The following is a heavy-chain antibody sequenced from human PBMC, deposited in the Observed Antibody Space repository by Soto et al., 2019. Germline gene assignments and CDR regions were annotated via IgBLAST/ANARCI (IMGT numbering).Heavy chain of an antibody. V-gene: IGHV3-30-3*01. CDR2: ISYDGSNK. J-gene: IGHJ6*02. Sequence: GGSLRLSCAASGFNFSSYAMHWVRQAPGKGLEWVAVISYDGSNKYYADSVKGRFTISRDRSKNTLYLQMNSLRAEDTAVYYCARVPYYYGSGSYIMDVWGHGTTFTVYS. CDR3: ARVPYYYGSGSYIMDV. CDR1: GFNFSSYA. D-gene: IGHD3-10*01.